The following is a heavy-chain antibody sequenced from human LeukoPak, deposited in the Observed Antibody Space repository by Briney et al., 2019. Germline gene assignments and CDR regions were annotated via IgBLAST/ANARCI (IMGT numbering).Heavy chain of an antibody. V-gene: IGHV3-9*01. CDR2: ISWNSGTI. Sequence: GGSLRPSCAASGFTFGAYSMHWVRQVPGKDLEWVSGISWNSGTIDYVDSVRGRFTISRDNAKSSLYLQMNSLRADDTALYYCAKGNWGSPFDSWGQGTLVAVSS. CDR1: GFTFGAYS. J-gene: IGHJ4*02. D-gene: IGHD7-27*01. CDR3: AKGNWGSPFDS.